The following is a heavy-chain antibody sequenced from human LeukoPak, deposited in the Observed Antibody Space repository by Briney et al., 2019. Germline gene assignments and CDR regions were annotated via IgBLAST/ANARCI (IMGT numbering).Heavy chain of an antibody. CDR3: ARIEWERLGRAFDI. J-gene: IGHJ3*02. D-gene: IGHD1-1*01. CDR2: IYNTGAT. CDR1: GFTVSDNY. V-gene: IGHV3-53*01. Sequence: GGSLRLSCAASGFTVSDNYMTWVRQAPGKGLEWVSSIYNTGATHYAESVKGRFTISRDNSKNTLFLQMNGLRAEDMAVYYCARIEWERLGRAFDIWGQGTMVTVSS.